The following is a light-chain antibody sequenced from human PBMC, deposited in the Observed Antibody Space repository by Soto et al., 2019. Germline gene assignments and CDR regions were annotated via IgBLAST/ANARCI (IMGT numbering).Light chain of an antibody. J-gene: IGLJ2*01. Sequence: QSALTQPASVSGSPGQSIAICGSGTSSDVGSYNLVSWYQQHPGKAPKVMIYEDNKRPSGVSNRFSGSTSGNTASLTISGLQSEDEADYYCNSYAGSGTNVVFGGGTKLTVL. CDR1: SSDVGSYNL. V-gene: IGLV2-23*01. CDR2: EDN. CDR3: NSYAGSGTNVV.